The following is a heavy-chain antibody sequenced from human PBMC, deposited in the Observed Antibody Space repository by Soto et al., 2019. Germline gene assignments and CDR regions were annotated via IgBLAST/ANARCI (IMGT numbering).Heavy chain of an antibody. D-gene: IGHD6-13*01. CDR1: GYTFTSYY. Sequence: QVQLVQSGAEVKKPGASVKVSCKASGYTFTSYYMHWVRQAPGQGLEWMGIINPSGGSTSYAQKFRGRVTRTRDTSQSTVYMELGSLRSEDTAVYYCASLTEAGTIGGVDYWGQGTLVSVSS. CDR2: INPSGGST. J-gene: IGHJ4*02. V-gene: IGHV1-46*01. CDR3: ASLTEAGTIGGVDY.